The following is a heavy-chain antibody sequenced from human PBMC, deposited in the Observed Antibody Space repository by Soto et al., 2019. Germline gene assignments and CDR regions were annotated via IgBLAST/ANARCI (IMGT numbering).Heavy chain of an antibody. CDR3: AKDADYYDSSGYLDLDY. CDR2: ISGSGGST. D-gene: IGHD3-22*01. V-gene: IGHV3-23*01. CDR1: GFTFSSYA. J-gene: IGHJ4*02. Sequence: GGSLRLSCAASGFTFSSYAMSWVRQAPGKGLEWVSAISGSGGSTYYADSVKGRFTISRDNSKNTLYLQMNSLRAEDTAVYYCAKDADYYDSSGYLDLDYWGQGTLVTVSS.